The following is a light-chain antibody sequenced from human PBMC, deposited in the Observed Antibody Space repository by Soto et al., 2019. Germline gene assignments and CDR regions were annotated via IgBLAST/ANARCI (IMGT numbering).Light chain of an antibody. J-gene: IGKJ2*01. V-gene: IGKV3-11*01. CDR1: QNVGSH. Sequence: EVVLTQYPATLSLSTGERATLSCRASQNVGSHLAWYQQKPGQAPRLLIYDAYNRATGIPGRFSGSGSGTDFTLTISSLEPQDLAVYYCQQRSNGPAYTFGQGTRLDIK. CDR2: DAY. CDR3: QQRSNGPAYT.